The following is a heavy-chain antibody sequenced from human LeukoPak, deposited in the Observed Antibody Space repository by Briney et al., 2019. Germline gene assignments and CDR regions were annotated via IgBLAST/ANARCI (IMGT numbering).Heavy chain of an antibody. J-gene: IGHJ4*02. D-gene: IGHD6-13*01. Sequence: SVKVSCKASGGTFSSYAISWVRQAPGQGLEWMGGIIPIFGTANYAQKFQGRVTITADESTSTAYMELSSLRSEDTAVYYCARDRAAAGICSDYWGQGTLVTVSS. V-gene: IGHV1-69*13. CDR3: ARDRAAAGICSDY. CDR1: GGTFSSYA. CDR2: IIPIFGTA.